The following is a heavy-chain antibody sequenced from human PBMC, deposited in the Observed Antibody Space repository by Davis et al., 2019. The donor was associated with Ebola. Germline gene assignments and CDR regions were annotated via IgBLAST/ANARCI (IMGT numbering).Heavy chain of an antibody. Sequence: MPSETLSLTCTVSGGSISSSSYYWGWIRQPPGKGLEWIGSIYYSGSTYYNPSLKSRVTISVDTSKNQFSLKLSSVTAADTAVYYCARQAYYGSGSLDYWGQGTLVTVSS. CDR2: IYYSGST. CDR1: GGSISSSSYY. V-gene: IGHV4-39*01. D-gene: IGHD3-10*01. CDR3: ARQAYYGSGSLDY. J-gene: IGHJ4*02.